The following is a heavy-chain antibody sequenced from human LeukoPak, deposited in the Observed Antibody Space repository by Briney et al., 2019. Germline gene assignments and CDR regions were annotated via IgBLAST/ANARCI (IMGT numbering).Heavy chain of an antibody. V-gene: IGHV3-30*18. CDR3: AKDLGIVGATWHAFDI. CDR1: GFTFSSYA. CDR2: ISYDGSNK. D-gene: IGHD1-26*01. Sequence: GRSLRLSCAASGFTFSSYAIHWVRQAPGKGLEWVAVISYDGSNKYYADSVKGGFTISRDNSKNTLYMQMNSLRAEDTAVYYCAKDLGIVGATWHAFDIWGQGTMVTVSS. J-gene: IGHJ3*02.